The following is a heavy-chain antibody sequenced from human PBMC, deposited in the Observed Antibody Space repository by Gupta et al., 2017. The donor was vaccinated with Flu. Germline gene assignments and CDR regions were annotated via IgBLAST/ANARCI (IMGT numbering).Heavy chain of an antibody. CDR1: GGSITSGDYS. CDR3: ARAQTNYSHDYYYYLDV. D-gene: IGHD4/OR15-4a*01. J-gene: IGHJ6*03. V-gene: IGHV4-30-4*01. CDR2: ISYSGST. Sequence: QVQLQESGPGLVKPSQTLSLTCTVSGGSITSGDYSWSWIRQPPGKGLEWIGYISYSGSTYFNPSLKSRVTVSIDTSNNQFSLKLSSVTAADTAVYYCARAQTNYSHDYYYYLDVWGKGTTVPVSS.